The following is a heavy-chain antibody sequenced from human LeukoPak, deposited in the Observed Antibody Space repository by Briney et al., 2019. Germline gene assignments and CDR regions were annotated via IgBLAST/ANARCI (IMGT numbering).Heavy chain of an antibody. CDR3: ARDSSGFPRDAVDY. J-gene: IGHJ4*02. CDR2: SNAYNGHT. Sequence: GAPEKVSCKASGYTLTNDGINWGRQAPGQGLECMGWSNAYNGHTNYPQNLHSRVTMTTDTSTRTAYMELRSLRSDDTAVYFCARDSSGFPRDAVDYWGQGTLVTVSS. V-gene: IGHV1-18*01. D-gene: IGHD3-22*01. CDR1: GYTLTNDG.